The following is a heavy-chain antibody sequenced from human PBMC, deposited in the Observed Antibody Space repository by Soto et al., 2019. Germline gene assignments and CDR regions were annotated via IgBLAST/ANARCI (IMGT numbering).Heavy chain of an antibody. CDR3: ASECVVVVVAATEQKIYYYGREV. CDR2: TYYRSKWYN. J-gene: IGHJ6*01. CDR1: GDRVTRHSAA. D-gene: IGHD2-15*01. V-gene: IGHV6-1*01. Sequence: PSQTLSRTCAISGDRVTRHSAAWSWNRQSPSRGLEWLGRTYYRSKWYNDYAVSVKSRITINPDTSKNQFSLQLNSVNREDTDVYSCASECVVVVVAATEQKIYYYGREVWGQGTRVTFSS.